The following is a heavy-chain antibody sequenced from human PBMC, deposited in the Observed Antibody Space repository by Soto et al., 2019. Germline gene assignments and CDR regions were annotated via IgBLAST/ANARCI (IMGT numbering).Heavy chain of an antibody. J-gene: IGHJ4*02. D-gene: IGHD5-12*01. CDR3: ARRIVANYFDY. Sequence: QVQLVQSGAEVKKPGSSVKVSCKASGGTFSSYAISWVRQAPEQGLEWMGGIIPIFGTANYAQKFQGRVTITSDESTSTAYMELSSLRSEDTAVYYCARRIVANYFDYWGQGTLVTVSS. CDR2: IIPIFGTA. V-gene: IGHV1-69*01. CDR1: GGTFSSYA.